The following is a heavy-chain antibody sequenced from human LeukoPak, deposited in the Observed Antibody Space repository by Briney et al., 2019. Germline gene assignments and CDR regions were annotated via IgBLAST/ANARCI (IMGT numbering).Heavy chain of an antibody. J-gene: IGHJ4*02. CDR3: ARLELRYYYDSSGYYLFDAFDY. CDR2: IYCSGST. CDR1: GGSISSSRYY. D-gene: IGHD3-22*01. Sequence: SETLSLTCTVSGGSISSSRYYWGWIRQPPGKGLEWIGSIYCSGSTYYNPSLKSRVTISVDTSKNQFSLKLSSVTAADTAVYYCARLELRYYYDSSGYYLFDAFDYWGQGTLVTVSS. V-gene: IGHV4-39*01.